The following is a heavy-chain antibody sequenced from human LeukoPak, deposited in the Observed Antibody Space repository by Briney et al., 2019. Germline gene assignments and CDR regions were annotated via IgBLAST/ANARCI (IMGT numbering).Heavy chain of an antibody. J-gene: IGHJ4*02. CDR1: GFTFSSYS. CDR3: ARGRGIAASYFDY. Sequence: GGSLRLSCAASGFTFSSYSMNWVRQAPGKGLEWVSSISSSSSYIYYADSVKGRFTISRDNAKNSLYLQMNSLRAGDTAVYYCARGRGIAASYFDYWGQGTLVTVSS. D-gene: IGHD6-13*01. V-gene: IGHV3-21*01. CDR2: ISSSSSYI.